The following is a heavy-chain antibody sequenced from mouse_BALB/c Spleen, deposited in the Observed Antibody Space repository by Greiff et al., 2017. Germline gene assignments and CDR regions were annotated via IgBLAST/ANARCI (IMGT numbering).Heavy chain of an antibody. CDR2: ISSGSSTI. CDR1: GFTFSSFG. CDR3: ARFGYYGNYGYYAMDY. V-gene: IGHV5-17*02. Sequence: EVKVEESGGGLVQPGGSRKLSCAASGFTFSSFGMHWVRQAPEKGLEWVAYISSGSSTIYYADTVKGRFTISRDNPKNTLFLQMTSLRSEDTAMYYCARFGYYGNYGYYAMDYWGQGTSVTVSS. J-gene: IGHJ4*01. D-gene: IGHD2-1*01.